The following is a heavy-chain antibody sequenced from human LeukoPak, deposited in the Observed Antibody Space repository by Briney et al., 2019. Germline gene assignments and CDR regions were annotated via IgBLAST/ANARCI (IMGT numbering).Heavy chain of an antibody. J-gene: IGHJ6*03. Sequence: PGGSLRLSCVASGFTFSSYWMHWVRQAPGKGLVWVSRINHDGSSTTYADSVKGRFTISRDNAKNSLYLQMNSLRAEDTAVYYCASADSSSWRNYYYYMDVWGKGTTVTVSS. V-gene: IGHV3-74*01. CDR1: GFTFSSYW. CDR3: ASADSSSWRNYYYYMDV. D-gene: IGHD6-13*01. CDR2: INHDGSST.